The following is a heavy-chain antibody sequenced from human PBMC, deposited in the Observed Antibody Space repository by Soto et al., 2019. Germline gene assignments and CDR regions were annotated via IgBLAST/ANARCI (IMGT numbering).Heavy chain of an antibody. CDR2: IFYSGIT. CDR1: GDSISSYY. V-gene: IGHV4-59*01. J-gene: IGHJ4*02. CDR3: ATGKPVAGTLFDY. Sequence: SETLSLTCTVSGDSISSYYWTWIRQTPGKGLEWIGYIFYSGITNYNPSLKSRLTILVDTSKNQLSLKLSSVTAADTAVYYCATGKPVAGTLFDYWGQGTPVTVSA. D-gene: IGHD6-19*01.